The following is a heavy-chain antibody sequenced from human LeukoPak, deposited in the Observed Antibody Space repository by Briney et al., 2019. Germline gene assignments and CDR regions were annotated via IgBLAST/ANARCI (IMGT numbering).Heavy chain of an antibody. D-gene: IGHD3-22*01. CDR1: GYTFTSYG. J-gene: IGHJ4*02. CDR3: ARDQDTSGHFDY. V-gene: IGHV1-18*01. Sequence: ASVKVSCKASGYTFTSYGISWVRQAPGQGLEWMGWISAYNGNTNYAQKLQGRVTMTTDTSTSTAYMELRSLRSDDTAMYFCARDQDTSGHFDYWGQGTLVTVSS. CDR2: ISAYNGNT.